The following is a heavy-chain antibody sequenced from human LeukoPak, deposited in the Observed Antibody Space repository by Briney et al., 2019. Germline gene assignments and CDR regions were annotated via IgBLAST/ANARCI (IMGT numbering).Heavy chain of an antibody. Sequence: PGGSLRLSCAASGFTFSNYWMHWVRQAPGKGLEWVAVISYDGSNKYYADSVKGRFTISRDNSKNTLYLQMNSLRAEDTAVYYCASSWAYFDSWGQGTLVTVSS. D-gene: IGHD6-13*01. J-gene: IGHJ4*02. V-gene: IGHV3-30*03. CDR2: ISYDGSNK. CDR3: ASSWAYFDS. CDR1: GFTFSNYW.